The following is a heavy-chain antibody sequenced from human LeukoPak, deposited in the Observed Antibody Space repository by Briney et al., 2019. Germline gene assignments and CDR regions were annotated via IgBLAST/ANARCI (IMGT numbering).Heavy chain of an antibody. V-gene: IGHV3-7*01. CDR3: ARESSGWYGDAFDI. CDR2: IKQDGSEK. Sequence: GGSLRLSCAASGFTFSSYWMSWVRQAPGKGLEWVANIKQDGSEKYYVDSVKGRFTISRDNAKNSLYLQMNSLRAEDMAVYYCARESSGWYGDAFDIWGQGTMVTVSS. D-gene: IGHD6-19*01. CDR1: GFTFSSYW. J-gene: IGHJ3*02.